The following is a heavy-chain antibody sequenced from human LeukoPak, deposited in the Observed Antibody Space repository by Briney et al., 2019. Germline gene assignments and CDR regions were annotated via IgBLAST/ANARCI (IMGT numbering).Heavy chain of an antibody. Sequence: PGGSLRLSCAASGFTFSTYGVHWVRQTPGKGLEWVAVISHDGNNKYYEDSVKGRFTISRDNSKNTLYLQMNSLRAEDTAVYYCAKEYSDSRGYFWSYFYYYMDVWGKGTTVTVSS. CDR2: ISHDGNNK. CDR1: GFTFSTYG. CDR3: AKEYSDSRGYFWSYFYYYMDV. V-gene: IGHV3-30*18. J-gene: IGHJ6*03. D-gene: IGHD3-22*01.